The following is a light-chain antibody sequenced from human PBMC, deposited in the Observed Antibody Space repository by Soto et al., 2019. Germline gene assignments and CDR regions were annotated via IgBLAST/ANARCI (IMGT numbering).Light chain of an antibody. V-gene: IGKV1-9*01. CDR2: VAS. J-gene: IGKJ2*01. CDR3: QQLNSYPYT. CDR1: QGISSY. Sequence: DIQLTQSPSFLSASVGDRVTITCRASQGISSYLAWYQQEPGKAPKLLIYVASTLQSGVPSRFSGSGSGTEFTLTISSLQPEDFATYCCQQLNSYPYTFGQGTKLEIK.